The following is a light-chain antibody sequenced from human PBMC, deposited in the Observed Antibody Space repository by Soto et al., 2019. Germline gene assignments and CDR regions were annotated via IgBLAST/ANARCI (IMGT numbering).Light chain of an antibody. Sequence: EIVMTQSPATLSVSPGERATLSCRASQSVDSKLAWYQQKPGQGTRLLIYGASSRATGIPDRFSGSGSVTEFTLNISSLQCEVFAVYYCQHYSTWLWTFGRGTKVEIK. CDR1: QSVDSK. V-gene: IGKV3-15*01. CDR2: GAS. CDR3: QHYSTWLWT. J-gene: IGKJ1*01.